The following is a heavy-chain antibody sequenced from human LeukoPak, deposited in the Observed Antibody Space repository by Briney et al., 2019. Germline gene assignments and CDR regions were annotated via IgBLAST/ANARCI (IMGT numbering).Heavy chain of an antibody. V-gene: IGHV3-74*01. D-gene: IGHD6-19*01. CDR2: VDGGGSST. Sequence: GGSLRLSCAASGFTFSNHWMHWVRQVPGKGPVWVSRVDGGGSSTSYADSVKGRFSISRDNAKSTLYLQMNSLIVEDTAVYCCARGPGSSGGAYVGDYWGHGTLVTVSS. CDR1: GFTFSNHW. J-gene: IGHJ4*01. CDR3: ARGPGSSGGAYVGDY.